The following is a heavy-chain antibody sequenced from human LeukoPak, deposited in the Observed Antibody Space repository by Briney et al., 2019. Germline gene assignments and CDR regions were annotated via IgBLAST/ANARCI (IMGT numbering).Heavy chain of an antibody. D-gene: IGHD6-19*01. J-gene: IGHJ5*02. CDR3: AREASSSGWYSWSSRHNWFDP. V-gene: IGHV3-7*01. CDR2: IKQDGSEK. CDR1: GFTFSSYW. Sequence: QSGGSLRLSCAASGFTFSSYWMSWVRQAPGKGLEWVANIKQDGSEKYYVDSVKGRFTISRDNAKNSLYLQMNSLRAEDTAVYYCAREASSSGWYSWSSRHNWFDPWGQGTLVTVSS.